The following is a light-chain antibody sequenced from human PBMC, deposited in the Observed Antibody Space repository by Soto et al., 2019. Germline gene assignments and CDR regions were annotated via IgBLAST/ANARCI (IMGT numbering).Light chain of an antibody. Sequence: QSVLTQPPSVSAAPGQKVTISCSGSSSNIGSRFVCWYQQLPGMAPRILLYNTNERPSGVSDRFSGSKSGTSATLAITGLQTGDEADYYCGTWDTSVSGWVFGGGTKLTVL. CDR3: GTWDTSVSGWV. J-gene: IGLJ3*02. CDR1: SSNIGSRF. CDR2: NTN. V-gene: IGLV1-51*01.